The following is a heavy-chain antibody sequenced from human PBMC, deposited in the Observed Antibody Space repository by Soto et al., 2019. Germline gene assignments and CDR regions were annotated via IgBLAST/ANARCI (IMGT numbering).Heavy chain of an antibody. CDR3: AKRNVVVPAAIMDYYYYGMDV. D-gene: IGHD2-2*01. Sequence: GGSLRLSCASSGFTFSSYAMSWVRQAPGKGPEWVSAISGSGGSTYYADSVKGRFTISRDNSKNTLYLQMNSLRAEDTAVYYCAKRNVVVPAAIMDYYYYGMDVWGQGTTVTVSS. CDR1: GFTFSSYA. CDR2: ISGSGGST. J-gene: IGHJ6*02. V-gene: IGHV3-23*01.